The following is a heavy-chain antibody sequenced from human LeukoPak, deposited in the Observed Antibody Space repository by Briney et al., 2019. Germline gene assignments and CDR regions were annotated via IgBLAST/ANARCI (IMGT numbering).Heavy chain of an antibody. CDR3: VSALYYYYYMDV. Sequence: ASVKVSCKASGYTFTSYDINWVRQATGQGLEWMGWMNPNSGNTGYAQKFQGRVTMTRNTSISTAYMELSSLRSEDTAVYYCVSALYYYYYMDVWGKGTTVTVSS. V-gene: IGHV1-8*01. CDR1: GYTFTSYD. D-gene: IGHD6-25*01. CDR2: MNPNSGNT. J-gene: IGHJ6*03.